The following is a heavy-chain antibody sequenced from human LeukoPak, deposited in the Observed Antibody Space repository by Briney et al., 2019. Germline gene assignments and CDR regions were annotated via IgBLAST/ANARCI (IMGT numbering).Heavy chain of an antibody. CDR3: ARSFGSPVDGGNTRYFDY. D-gene: IGHD4-23*01. Sequence: SETLSLTCTVSGGSISSYYRSWIRQPPGKGLEWVAFIYYSGSTNYNASLKSRVTTSVDTSKNQFSLKLSSVTAADTAVYYCARSFGSPVDGGNTRYFDYWGQGTLVTVSS. J-gene: IGHJ4*02. CDR1: GGSISSYY. V-gene: IGHV4-59*01. CDR2: IYYSGST.